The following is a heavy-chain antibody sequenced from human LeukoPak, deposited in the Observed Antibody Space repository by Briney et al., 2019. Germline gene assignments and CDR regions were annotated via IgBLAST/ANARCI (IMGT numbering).Heavy chain of an antibody. CDR3: ARCLNTHCYDNSGYSPEHYYMDV. CDR2: IYASGSS. J-gene: IGHJ6*03. CDR1: GDSISNYY. Sequence: SETLSLTCTVSGDSISNYYWSWVRQPAGKGLEWIGRIYASGSSNYNPSLKSRITMSVDTSKNQFSLKLSSVTAADTAVYYCARCLNTHCYDNSGYSPEHYYMDVWGKGTTVIVSS. V-gene: IGHV4-4*07. D-gene: IGHD3-22*01.